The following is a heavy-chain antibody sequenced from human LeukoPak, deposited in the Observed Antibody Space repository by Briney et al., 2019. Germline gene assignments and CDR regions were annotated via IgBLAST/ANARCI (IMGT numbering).Heavy chain of an antibody. CDR1: GGTFSSYA. Sequence: GASVKVSCKASGGTFSSYAISWVRQAPGQGLEWMGGIIPIFGTANYAQKFQGRVTITADESTSTAYMELSSLRSEDTAVYYCASLVGYCSGGSCRSDYWGQGTLVTVSP. CDR3: ASLVGYCSGGSCRSDY. D-gene: IGHD2-15*01. J-gene: IGHJ4*02. CDR2: IIPIFGTA. V-gene: IGHV1-69*13.